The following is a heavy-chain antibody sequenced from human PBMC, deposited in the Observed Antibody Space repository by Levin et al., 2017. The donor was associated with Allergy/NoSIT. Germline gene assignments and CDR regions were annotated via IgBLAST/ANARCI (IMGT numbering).Heavy chain of an antibody. V-gene: IGHV3-30-3*01. CDR3: AKDEWVGATLGIFDY. D-gene: IGHD1-26*01. CDR2: ISNDGTKT. J-gene: IGHJ4*02. CDR1: GFTFSSVA. Sequence: GGSLRLSCAASGFTFSSVAMHWVRQAPGKGLEWVAAISNDGTKTTYSDSVKVRFTISRDNPQNTLYLQMNSLRAEDTAVYYCAKDEWVGATLGIFDYWGQGILVTVSS.